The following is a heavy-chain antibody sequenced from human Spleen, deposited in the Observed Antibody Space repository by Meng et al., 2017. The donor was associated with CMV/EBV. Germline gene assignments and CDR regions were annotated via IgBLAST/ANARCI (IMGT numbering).Heavy chain of an antibody. CDR1: GFTFSSYT. D-gene: IGHD5-18*01. J-gene: IGHJ4*02. CDR2: ISGSAGST. Sequence: GGSLRLSCVVSGFTFSSYTMNWVRQAPGKGLEWVSLISGSAGSTKYADSVRGRFTVSRDNAKNSLYLQIDSLRAEDTAVYYCARDRGYSYGYAFDYWGQGTLVTVSS. CDR3: ARDRGYSYGYAFDY. V-gene: IGHV3-23*01.